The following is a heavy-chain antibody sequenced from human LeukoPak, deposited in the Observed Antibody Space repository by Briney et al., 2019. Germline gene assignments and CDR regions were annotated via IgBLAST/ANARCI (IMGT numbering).Heavy chain of an antibody. V-gene: IGHV3-15*01. J-gene: IGHJ4*02. CDR2: IKSKTDGGTT. CDR3: ARDRAGLFDY. Sequence: GGSLRLSCAASGFTFSNAWMNWVRQAPGKGLEWVGRIKSKTDGGTTDYAAPVKGRFTISKDDSKNTLYLQMNSLRAEDTAVYYCARDRAGLFDYWGQGTLVTVSS. D-gene: IGHD6-19*01. CDR1: GFTFSNAW.